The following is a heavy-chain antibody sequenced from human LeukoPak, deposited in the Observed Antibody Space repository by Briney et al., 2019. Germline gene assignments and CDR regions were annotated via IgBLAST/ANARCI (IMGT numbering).Heavy chain of an antibody. CDR2: ISGSGGST. J-gene: IGHJ4*02. D-gene: IGHD3-10*01. Sequence: GGSLRVSRAASGFTFSRYAMRRVGQPPGKRLEWVSAISGSGGSTYYADSVKGRFTISRDNSKNTLYLQMNSLRAEDTAVYYCASYDSGSYYKGFDYWGQGTLVTVSS. CDR1: GFTFSRYA. CDR3: ASYDSGSYYKGFDY. V-gene: IGHV3-23*01.